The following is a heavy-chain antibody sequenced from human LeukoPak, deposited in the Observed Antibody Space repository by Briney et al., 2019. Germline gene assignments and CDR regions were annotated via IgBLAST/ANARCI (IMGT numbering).Heavy chain of an antibody. V-gene: IGHV3-23*01. J-gene: IGHJ4*02. CDR2: INGSGGKT. CDR3: ASAPRIYGDYVDY. CDR1: GFTFSSYA. D-gene: IGHD4-17*01. Sequence: GGSLRLSCVASGFTFSSYAMSWVRQAPGKGLEWVSIINGSGGKTYYADSVKGRFAFSRDNAKNSLYLQMNSLRAEDTAVYYCASAPRIYGDYVDYWGQGTLVTVSS.